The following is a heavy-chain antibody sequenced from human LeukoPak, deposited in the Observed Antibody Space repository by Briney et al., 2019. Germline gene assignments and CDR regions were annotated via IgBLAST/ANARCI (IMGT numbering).Heavy chain of an antibody. D-gene: IGHD3-22*01. V-gene: IGHV4-39*07. CDR1: GGSISSSSYY. CDR3: AREKAPDYYDSSGYSPLDY. Sequence: SETLSLTCTVSGGSISSSSYYWGWIRQPPGKGLEWIGSIYYSGSTYYNPSLKSRVTISVDTSKSQSSLKLSSVTAADTAVYYCAREKAPDYYDSSGYSPLDYWGQGTLVTVSS. J-gene: IGHJ4*02. CDR2: IYYSGST.